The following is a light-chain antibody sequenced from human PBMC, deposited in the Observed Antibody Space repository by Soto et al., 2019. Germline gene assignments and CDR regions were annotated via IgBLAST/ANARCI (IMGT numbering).Light chain of an antibody. CDR2: AAS. CDR1: QGISSY. J-gene: IGKJ2*02. V-gene: IGKV1-8*01. CDR3: QHRGT. Sequence: ALRMTQSPSSFSASTGDRVTITCRASQGISSYLAWYQQKPGKAPKLLIYAASTLQSGVPSRFSGSGSGTDFTLTISCLQSEDFATYYCQHRGTFGQGTKLEIK.